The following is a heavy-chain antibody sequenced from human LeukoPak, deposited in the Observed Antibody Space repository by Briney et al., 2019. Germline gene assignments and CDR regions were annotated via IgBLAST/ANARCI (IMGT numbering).Heavy chain of an antibody. CDR2: ISYDGSNK. CDR1: GFTFNSYA. D-gene: IGHD3-3*01. Sequence: GGSLRLSCAASGFTFNSYAMHWVRQAPGKGLEWVAVISYDGSNKNYGDSVKGRFTISRDNSKNTLSLQMSSLRAEDTAVYYCASVLRFLEWLNWGQGTMVTVSS. CDR3: ASVLRFLEWLN. J-gene: IGHJ3*01. V-gene: IGHV3-30*04.